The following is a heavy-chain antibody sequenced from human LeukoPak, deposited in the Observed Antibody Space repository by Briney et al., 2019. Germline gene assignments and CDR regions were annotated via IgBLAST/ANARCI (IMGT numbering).Heavy chain of an antibody. Sequence: GGSLRLSCAASGFTFSSYGMHWVRQAPGKGLEGVAVIWYEGSNKYYADSVKGRFTISRDNSKNKLYLQMNSLRAEDTAVYYCARDLYDSSGYYQNWFDTWGQGTLVTVSS. D-gene: IGHD3-22*01. V-gene: IGHV3-33*01. J-gene: IGHJ5*02. CDR2: IWYEGSNK. CDR1: GFTFSSYG. CDR3: ARDLYDSSGYYQNWFDT.